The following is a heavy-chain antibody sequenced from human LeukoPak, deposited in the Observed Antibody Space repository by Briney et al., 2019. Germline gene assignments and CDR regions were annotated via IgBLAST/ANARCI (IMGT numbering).Heavy chain of an antibody. V-gene: IGHV3-30-3*01. CDR3: ATSGYSSGCLDY. CDR2: ISYDGSNK. J-gene: IGHJ4*02. CDR1: GFTFSSYA. D-gene: IGHD6-19*01. Sequence: GGSLRLSCAASGFTFSSYAMPWVRQAPGKGLEWVAVISYDGSNKYYADSVKGRFTISRDNSKNTLYLQMNSLRAEDTAVYYCATSGYSSGCLDYWGQGTLVTVSS.